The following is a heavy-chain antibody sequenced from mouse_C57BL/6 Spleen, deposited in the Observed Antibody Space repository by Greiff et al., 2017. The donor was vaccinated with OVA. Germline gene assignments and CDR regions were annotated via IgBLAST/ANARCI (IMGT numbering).Heavy chain of an antibody. CDR2: ISSGGDYI. J-gene: IGHJ4*01. V-gene: IGHV5-9-1*02. CDR3: TRGAGTDYYAMDY. Sequence: EVKLVESGEGLVKPGGSLKLSCAASGFTFSSYAMSWVRQTPEKRLEWVAYISSGGDYIYYADTVKGRFTISRDNARNTLYLQMSSLKSEDTAMYYCTRGAGTDYYAMDYWGQGTSVTVSS. D-gene: IGHD4-1*01. CDR1: GFTFSSYA.